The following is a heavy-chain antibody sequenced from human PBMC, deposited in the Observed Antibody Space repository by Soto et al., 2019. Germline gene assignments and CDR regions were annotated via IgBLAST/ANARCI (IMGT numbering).Heavy chain of an antibody. Sequence: EVQLLESGGGLVQPGGSLRLSCAASGFTFSSYAMTWVRRAPGKGLEWVSAISGSGNTTYYADSVKGRFTISRDSSKNMLYLQMNSLRAEDTAVYFCAKDLSSSWYPQYWGQGTLVTVSS. CDR1: GFTFSSYA. J-gene: IGHJ4*02. CDR2: ISGSGNTT. D-gene: IGHD6-13*01. CDR3: AKDLSSSWYPQY. V-gene: IGHV3-23*01.